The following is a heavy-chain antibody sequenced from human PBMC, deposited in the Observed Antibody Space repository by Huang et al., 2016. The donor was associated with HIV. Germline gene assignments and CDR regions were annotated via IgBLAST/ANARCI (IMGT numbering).Heavy chain of an antibody. CDR1: GLPFSAYG. V-gene: IGHV3-30*02. CDR2: IRYNGNND. Sequence: QVRLVESGGGVVQRGASLALSFSASGLPFSAYGMDWVRQAQGKGLGWVSFIRYNGNNDYLIGSVKGRFTISRDNSNNTLYLRMNSLRPEDTAVYYCVKERGSSRARSSFDFWGQGTSVIVSS. D-gene: IGHD6-13*01. J-gene: IGHJ3*01. CDR3: VKERGSSRARSSFDF.